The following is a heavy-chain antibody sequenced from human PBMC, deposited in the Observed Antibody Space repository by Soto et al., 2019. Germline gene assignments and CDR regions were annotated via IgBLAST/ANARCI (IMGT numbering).Heavy chain of an antibody. J-gene: IGHJ4*02. CDR2: IWYDGSNK. V-gene: IGHV3-33*08. CDR1: GFTFSSYA. D-gene: IGHD3-22*01. CDR3: ARDREYYYDSSGYNPNFDY. Sequence: PGGSLRLSCAASGFTFSSYAMSWIRQAPGKGLEWVAVIWYDGSNKYYADSVKGRFTISRDNSKNTLYLQMNSLRAEDTAVYYCARDREYYYDSSGYNPNFDYWGQGTLVTVSS.